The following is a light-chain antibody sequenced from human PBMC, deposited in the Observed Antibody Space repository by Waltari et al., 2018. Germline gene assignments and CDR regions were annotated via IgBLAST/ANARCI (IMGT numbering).Light chain of an antibody. J-gene: IGKJ2*01. CDR2: AAD. Sequence: DIQMTQSPSALSASVGDRVTITCRASKGISNYVAWFQQKPGKVPKRLIFAADTLESGVPPRCSGSGSGTEFTLTISSLQPEDFATYYCLHHHSYPLTFGPGTKLQMK. CDR1: KGISNY. V-gene: IGKV1-17*03. CDR3: LHHHSYPLT.